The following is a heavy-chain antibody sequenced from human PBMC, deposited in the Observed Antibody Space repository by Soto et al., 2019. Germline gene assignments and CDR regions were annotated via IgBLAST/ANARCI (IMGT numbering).Heavy chain of an antibody. V-gene: IGHV1-69*01. CDR2: IIPITRTP. CDR1: GDTFSTDI. J-gene: IGHJ5*02. CDR3: ATDRRSLENWFVP. Sequence: QVQLVQSGAEVKKPGSSVKVSCKASGDTFSTDIITWVRQAPGQGLEWMGGIIPITRTPHYAQKFQGRVTITADDSTSTIHMELTSLTSEDPAVYYCATDRRSLENWFVPWGQGTLVTVSS. D-gene: IGHD3-3*01.